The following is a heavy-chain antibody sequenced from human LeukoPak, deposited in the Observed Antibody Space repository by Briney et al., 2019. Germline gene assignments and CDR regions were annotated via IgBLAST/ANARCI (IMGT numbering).Heavy chain of an antibody. CDR3: ARDRAYYYDSSGYSHAFDI. D-gene: IGHD3-22*01. Sequence: PGGSLRLSCAASGFTFSSYAMHWVRQAPGKGLEWVAVISYDGSNKYYADSVKGRFTISRDNSKNTLYLQMNSLRAEDTAVYYCARDRAYYYDSSGYSHAFDIWGQGTMVTVSS. V-gene: IGHV3-30*04. CDR2: ISYDGSNK. CDR1: GFTFSSYA. J-gene: IGHJ3*02.